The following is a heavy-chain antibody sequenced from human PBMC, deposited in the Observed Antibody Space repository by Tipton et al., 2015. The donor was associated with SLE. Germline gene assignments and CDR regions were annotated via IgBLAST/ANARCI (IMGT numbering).Heavy chain of an antibody. J-gene: IGHJ5*01. CDR1: GGSFSGYY. CDR3: ARFDVYRSASAPTLFPLVS. V-gene: IGHV4-34*01. CDR2: INHSGST. D-gene: IGHD3-3*01. Sequence: AGLVKPSETLSLTCAVYGGSFSGYYWSWIRQPPGKGLEWIGEINHSGSTNYNPSLKSRVTISVDTSKNQFSLKLSSVTAADTAVYYCARFDVYRSASAPTLFPLVSW.